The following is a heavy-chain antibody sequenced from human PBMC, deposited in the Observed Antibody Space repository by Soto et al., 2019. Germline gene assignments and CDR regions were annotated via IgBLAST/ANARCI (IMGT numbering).Heavy chain of an antibody. V-gene: IGHV3-30*03. CDR2: VSHDGRNT. Sequence: VQLVESGGGVVQPGRSLRLSCAASGFTFSDYAMHWVRQAPGKGLEWVAVVSHDGRNTHYADSVKGRFTISRDSSKNTVSLEMTSLRAEDTAVYYCARDGDVYNRTAFDIWGQGTMVTVSS. J-gene: IGHJ3*02. D-gene: IGHD7-27*01. CDR1: GFTFSDYA. CDR3: ARDGDVYNRTAFDI.